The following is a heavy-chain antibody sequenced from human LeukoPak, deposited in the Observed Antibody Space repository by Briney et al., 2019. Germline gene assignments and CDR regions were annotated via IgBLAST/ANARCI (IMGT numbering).Heavy chain of an antibody. V-gene: IGHV1-46*01. J-gene: IGHJ4*02. CDR2: INPSGGST. Sequence: ASVKVSCKASGYTFTGYYMHWVRQAPGQGLEWMGIINPSGGSTSYAQKFQGRVTMTRDTSTSTVYMELSSLRSEDTAVYYCARESVAAASFDYWGQGTLVTVSS. CDR1: GYTFTGYY. D-gene: IGHD6-13*01. CDR3: ARESVAAASFDY.